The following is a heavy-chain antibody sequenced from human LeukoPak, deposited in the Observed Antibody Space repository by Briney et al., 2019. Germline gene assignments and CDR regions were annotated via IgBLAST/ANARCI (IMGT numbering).Heavy chain of an antibody. D-gene: IGHD6-13*01. Sequence: PGGTLRLSCAASGGTFSSYWMSWVRQAPGKGLEWVGEINHVGSEQSSVHSVKGRFTISRAHPKNSLYLQMHRLSAEAPAVYSCARVVGLAAPGTVDYWGQGTLVTVSS. J-gene: IGHJ4*02. V-gene: IGHV3-7*01. CDR3: ARVVGLAAPGTVDY. CDR1: GGTFSSYW. CDR2: INHVGSEQ.